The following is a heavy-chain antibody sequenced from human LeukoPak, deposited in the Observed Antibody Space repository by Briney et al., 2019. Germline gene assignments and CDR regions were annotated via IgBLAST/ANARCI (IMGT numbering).Heavy chain of an antibody. J-gene: IGHJ6*02. V-gene: IGHV3-43*01. CDR3: ARGMFRKIYYHGMDV. CDR1: GFTFDDYS. Sequence: GGSLRLSCAAPGFTFDDYSMHWVRQGPGKGLEWVSLITWDGETYYADSVKGRVTIFRDNSKDSLYLQMNSLRTEGAALYYCARGMFRKIYYHGMDVWGQGTTVTVSS. D-gene: IGHD3-10*01. CDR2: ITWDGET.